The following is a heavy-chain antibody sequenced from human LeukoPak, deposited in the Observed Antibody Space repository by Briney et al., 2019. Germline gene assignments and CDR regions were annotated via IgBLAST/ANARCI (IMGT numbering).Heavy chain of an antibody. J-gene: IGHJ4*02. CDR3: ARVLLWFGELLREGDY. CDR2: ISAYNGNT. Sequence: ASVKVSCKASGYTFTGYYMHWVRQAPGQGLEWMGWISAYNGNTNYAQKLQGRVTMTTDTSTSTAYMELRSLRSDDTAVYYCARVLLWFGELLREGDYWGQGTLVTVSS. CDR1: GYTFTGYY. D-gene: IGHD3-10*01. V-gene: IGHV1-18*04.